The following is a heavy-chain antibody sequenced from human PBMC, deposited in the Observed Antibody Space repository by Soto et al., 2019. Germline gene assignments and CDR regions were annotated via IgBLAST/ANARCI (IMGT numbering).Heavy chain of an antibody. Sequence: ASDKVSYKLSRHTLNELSIHSVRQAPRKRLEWMGGFDSEGGEAIYAQKWHGRVTFTEDTVTDSAYMELSVLTADDTAFYYCATPTPLRGAILTNLNTDFWGQGTAVTVSS. D-gene: IGHD3-10*01. CDR3: ATPTPLRGAILTNLNTDF. V-gene: IGHV1-24*01. CDR2: FDSEGGEA. J-gene: IGHJ4*02. CDR1: RHTLNELS.